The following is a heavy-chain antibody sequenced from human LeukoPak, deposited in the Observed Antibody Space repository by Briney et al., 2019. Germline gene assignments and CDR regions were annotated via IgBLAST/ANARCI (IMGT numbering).Heavy chain of an antibody. CDR3: ARGLTVTTRYNWFDP. J-gene: IGHJ5*02. CDR2: IKQDGSEK. D-gene: IGHD4-17*01. Sequence: GGSLRLSCAASGFTFSSDWMSWVRQAPGKGLEWVANIKQDGSEKYYVDSVKGRFTISRDNAKNSLYLQMNSLRAEDTAVYYCARGLTVTTRYNWFDPWGQGTLVTVSS. CDR1: GFTFSSDW. V-gene: IGHV3-7*01.